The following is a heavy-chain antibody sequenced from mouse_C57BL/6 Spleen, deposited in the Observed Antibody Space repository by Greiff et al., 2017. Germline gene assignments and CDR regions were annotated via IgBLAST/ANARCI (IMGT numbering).Heavy chain of an antibody. V-gene: IGHV10-3*01. CDR3: ERFVGYDVGCMDY. CDR2: IRSNSSNYAT. Sequence: DVKLQESGRGLVQPSGSLKLTCAVSGFSFNTYAMHWVRQPPGKGLEWVARIRSNSSNYATYSADSVKNSITISRDDSQSMLYLQMNNLTTENTAMYYSERFVGYDVGCMDYWGQGTSVTVSS. CDR1: GFSFNTYA. D-gene: IGHD2-2*01. J-gene: IGHJ4*01.